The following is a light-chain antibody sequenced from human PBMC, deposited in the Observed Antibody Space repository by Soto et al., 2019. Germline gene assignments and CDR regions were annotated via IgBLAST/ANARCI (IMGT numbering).Light chain of an antibody. CDR2: AAA. V-gene: IGKV1-27*01. CDR3: QKYNSAPLT. CDR1: QGISTC. Sequence: DIQMTQSPSPLSSSVGDRVTITCRASQGISTCFAWYRQKPGEVSKLLIYAAATLQLGVPSRFSGSGSGTDLTLTISSLHPDDVATYYCQKYNSAPLTCGGETKVEI. J-gene: IGKJ4*01.